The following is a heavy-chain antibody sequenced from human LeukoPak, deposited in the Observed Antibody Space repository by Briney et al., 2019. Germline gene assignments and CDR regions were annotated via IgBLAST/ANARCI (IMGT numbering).Heavy chain of an antibody. Sequence: ASVKVSFKASGYTFTGYYMHWVRQAPGQGLEWMGWINPNSGGTNCAQKFQGRVTMTRDTSISTAYMELSRLRSDDTAVYYCARDRQQLTYGMDVWGQGTTVTVSS. V-gene: IGHV1-2*02. CDR2: INPNSGGT. CDR3: ARDRQQLTYGMDV. J-gene: IGHJ6*02. D-gene: IGHD6-13*01. CDR1: GYTFTGYY.